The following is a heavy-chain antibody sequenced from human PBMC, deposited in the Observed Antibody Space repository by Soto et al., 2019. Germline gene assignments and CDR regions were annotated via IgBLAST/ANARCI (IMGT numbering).Heavy chain of an antibody. CDR3: ARESEDLTSNFDY. CDR2: ISSSSSTI. V-gene: IGHV3-48*01. J-gene: IGHJ4*02. CDR1: GFTFSSYS. Sequence: GGSLRLSCAASGFTFSSYSMNWVRQAPGKGLEWVSYISSSSSTIYYADSVKGRFTISRDNAKNSLYLEMNSLRAEDTAVYYCARESEDLTSNFDYWGQGTLVTVSS.